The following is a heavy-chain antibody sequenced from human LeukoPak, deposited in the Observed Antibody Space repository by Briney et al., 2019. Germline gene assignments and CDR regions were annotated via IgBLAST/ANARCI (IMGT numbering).Heavy chain of an antibody. Sequence: GGSLRLSCAASGFTFSSYWMSWVRQAPGKGLEWVANIKQDGSEKYYVDSVKGRFTISRDNAKNSLYPQMNSLRAEDTAVYYCARDQVGYSSSSGTLDYWGQGTLVTVSS. CDR2: IKQDGSEK. J-gene: IGHJ4*02. D-gene: IGHD6-6*01. CDR1: GFTFSSYW. CDR3: ARDQVGYSSSSGTLDY. V-gene: IGHV3-7*01.